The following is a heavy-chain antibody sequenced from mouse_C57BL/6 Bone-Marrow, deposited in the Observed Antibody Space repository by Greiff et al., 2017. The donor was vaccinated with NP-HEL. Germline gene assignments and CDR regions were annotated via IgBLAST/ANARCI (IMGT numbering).Heavy chain of an antibody. Sequence: QVQLQQPGAELVKPGASVKMSCKASGYTFTSYWITWVKQRPGQGLEWIGDIYPGSGCTNYTETFKGTATMTVDTSSSTAYMQLSSLTSEDPAVYYCARTNMITTWRVRYAMEYWGQGTSVTVSA. CDR1: GYTFTSYW. CDR3: ARTNMITTWRVRYAMEY. V-gene: IGHV1-55*01. CDR2: IYPGSGCT. J-gene: IGHJ4*01. D-gene: IGHD2-4*01.